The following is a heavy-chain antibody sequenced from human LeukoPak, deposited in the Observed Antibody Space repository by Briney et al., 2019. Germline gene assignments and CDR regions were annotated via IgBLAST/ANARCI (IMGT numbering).Heavy chain of an antibody. CDR3: ASLTYYYDSSGYYSGAFDI. CDR1: GGSISSYY. Sequence: SETLSLTRTVSGGSISSYYWSWIRQPPGKGLEWIGYIYYSGSTNYNPSLKSRVTISVDTSKNQFSLKLSSVTAADTAVYYCASLTYYYDSSGYYSGAFDIWGQGTMVTVSS. V-gene: IGHV4-59*01. D-gene: IGHD3-22*01. J-gene: IGHJ3*02. CDR2: IYYSGST.